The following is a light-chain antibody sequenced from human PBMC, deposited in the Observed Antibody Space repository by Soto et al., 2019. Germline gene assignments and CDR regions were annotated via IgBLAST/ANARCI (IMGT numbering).Light chain of an antibody. Sequence: DIQMTQFPSTLSASVGDQVTITCRASQNIQSFLAWYQQKSGKAPKLLIYLASRLEGGVPSRFSGSGSGTEFTLTINSLQPDDFAIYFCQQYNSHSYYSFGQGTKLEVK. CDR1: QNIQSF. J-gene: IGKJ2*03. CDR2: LAS. CDR3: QQYNSHSYYS. V-gene: IGKV1-5*03.